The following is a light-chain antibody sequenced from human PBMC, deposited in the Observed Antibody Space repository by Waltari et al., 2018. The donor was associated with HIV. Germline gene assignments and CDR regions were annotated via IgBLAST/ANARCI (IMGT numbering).Light chain of an antibody. Sequence: IVMTQSPATLSVSPGERATLSCSASQSVSSNLAWYQQKPGQAPRLLIYGASTRAAGIPARFSGSGSGTEFTLAINSLQSEDYAVYYCQQYSGWPPMYTFGQGTKLEIK. CDR3: QQYSGWPPMYT. CDR2: GAS. CDR1: QSVSSN. J-gene: IGKJ2*01. V-gene: IGKV3-15*01.